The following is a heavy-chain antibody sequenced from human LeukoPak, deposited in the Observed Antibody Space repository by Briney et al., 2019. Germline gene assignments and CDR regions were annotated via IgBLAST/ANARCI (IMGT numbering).Heavy chain of an antibody. V-gene: IGHV4-59*01. CDR2: IYYGGST. J-gene: IGHJ5*02. CDR1: GGSISSYY. D-gene: IGHD6-6*01. Sequence: PSETLSLTCTVSGGSISSYYWSWIRQPPGKGLEWIGYIYYGGSTNYNPSLKSRVTISVDTSKNQFSLKLSSVTAADTAVYYCARVYSSSSFWFDPWGQGTLVTVSS. CDR3: ARVYSSSSFWFDP.